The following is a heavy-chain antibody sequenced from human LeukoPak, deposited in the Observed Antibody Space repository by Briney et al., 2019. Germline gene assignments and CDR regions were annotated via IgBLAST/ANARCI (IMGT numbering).Heavy chain of an antibody. J-gene: IGHJ6*02. V-gene: IGHV1-8*01. CDR1: GYTFTSYD. CDR2: MNPNSGNT. CDR3: ARTRITIFGVVIIHYYGMDV. D-gene: IGHD3-3*01. Sequence: ASVNVSCKASGYTFTSYDINWVRQATGQGLEWMGWMNPNSGNTGYAQKFQGRVTMTRNTSISTAYMELSSLRSEDTAVYYCARTRITIFGVVIIHYYGMDVWGQGTTVTVSS.